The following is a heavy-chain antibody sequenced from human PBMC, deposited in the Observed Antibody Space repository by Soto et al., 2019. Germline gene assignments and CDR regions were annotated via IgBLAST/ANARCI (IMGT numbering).Heavy chain of an antibody. V-gene: IGHV4-39*01. CDR1: GGSISSSSYY. J-gene: IGHJ4*02. CDR3: ARSSPHSGYYAPCDY. Sequence: SETLSLTCTVSGGSISSSSYYWGWIRQPPGKGLEWIGSIYYSGSTYYNPSLKSRVTISVDTSKNQFTLKLSSVTAADTAVYYCARSSPHSGYYAPCDYWGQGTLVTVSS. CDR2: IYYSGST. D-gene: IGHD3-22*01.